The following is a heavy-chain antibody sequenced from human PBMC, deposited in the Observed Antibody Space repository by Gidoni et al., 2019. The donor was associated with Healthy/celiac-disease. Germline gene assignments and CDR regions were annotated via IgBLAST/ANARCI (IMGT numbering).Heavy chain of an antibody. CDR3: ARVDCSSTSCYTDYYYGMDV. CDR2: ISDDGSNK. D-gene: IGHD2-2*02. Sequence: QVQLVESGGGVVQPGRSLRLSCAASGFTFSSYAMPWVRQAPGKGLEWVAVISDDGSNKYYADSVNGRFTISRDNSKNTLYLQMNSLRAEDTAVYYCARVDCSSTSCYTDYYYGMDVWGQGTTVTVSS. CDR1: GFTFSSYA. J-gene: IGHJ6*02. V-gene: IGHV3-30-3*01.